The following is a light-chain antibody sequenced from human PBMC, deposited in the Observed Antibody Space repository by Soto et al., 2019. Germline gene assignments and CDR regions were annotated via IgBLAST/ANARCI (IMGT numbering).Light chain of an antibody. CDR1: SGHSSYA. CDR2: LNSDGSH. Sequence: QSVLTQSPSASAYLGASVKLTCTLSSGHSSYAIAWHQQQPEKGPRYLMKLNSDGSHSKGDGIPDRFSGSSSGAERYLTISSLQSEDEADYYCQTWGTGIQVFGGGTKLTVL. V-gene: IGLV4-69*01. J-gene: IGLJ2*01. CDR3: QTWGTGIQV.